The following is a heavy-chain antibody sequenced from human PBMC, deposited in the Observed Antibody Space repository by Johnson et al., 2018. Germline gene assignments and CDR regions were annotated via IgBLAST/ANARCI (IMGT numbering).Heavy chain of an antibody. CDR2: IKQDGREK. D-gene: IGHD3-3*01. J-gene: IGHJ6*02. CDR3: AKEARFSSEV. Sequence: VQLVESGGDLVQPGGSLRLSCAASGFILSQYWMTWVRQAPGKGLEWVANIKQDGREKYYVDSVKGRFTISRDHPKNSVYLQMNSLRVEDTGVYYCAKEARFSSEVWGQGTTVTVSS. CDR1: GFILSQYW. V-gene: IGHV3-7*01.